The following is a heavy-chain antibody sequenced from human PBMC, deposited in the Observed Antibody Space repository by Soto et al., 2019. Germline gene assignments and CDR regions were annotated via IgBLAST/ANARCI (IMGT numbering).Heavy chain of an antibody. Sequence: QVQLVQSGAGVKKPGASVKVSCKASGYTFTSYDINWVRQATGQGLEWMGWVNPNSGNTGYAQKFQGRVTMNRNTSISTAYMELSSLRSEDTAVYYCARRGYSSSWYYYYYYGMDVWGQGTTVTVSS. J-gene: IGHJ6*02. CDR3: ARRGYSSSWYYYYYYGMDV. CDR1: GYTFTSYD. D-gene: IGHD6-13*01. CDR2: VNPNSGNT. V-gene: IGHV1-8*01.